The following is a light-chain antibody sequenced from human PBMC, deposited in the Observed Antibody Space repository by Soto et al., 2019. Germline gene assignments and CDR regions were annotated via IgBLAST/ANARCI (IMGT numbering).Light chain of an antibody. CDR1: SSDVGAYNY. CDR2: DVS. CDR3: FSYTTSSAYV. Sequence: QSAPTQPASVSGSPGQSITISCTGTSSDVGAYNYVSWYQQLPGKAPKLMIYDVSNRPSGVSNRFSGSKSGNTASLTISGLQAEDETDYYCFSYTTSSAYVFGTGTKLTVL. V-gene: IGLV2-14*03. J-gene: IGLJ1*01.